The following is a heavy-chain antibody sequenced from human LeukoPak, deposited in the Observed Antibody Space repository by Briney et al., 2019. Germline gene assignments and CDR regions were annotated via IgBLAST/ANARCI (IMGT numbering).Heavy chain of an antibody. Sequence: ASVKVSCKASGYTFTSYYMRWVRQAPGQGLEWMGIINPSGGSTSYAQKFQGRVTMTRDTSTSTVYMELSSLRSEDTAVYYCARGGVVVPAAIGDYNWFDPWGQGTLVTVSS. CDR1: GYTFTSYY. CDR2: INPSGGST. J-gene: IGHJ5*02. CDR3: ARGGVVVPAAIGDYNWFDP. D-gene: IGHD2-2*01. V-gene: IGHV1-46*01.